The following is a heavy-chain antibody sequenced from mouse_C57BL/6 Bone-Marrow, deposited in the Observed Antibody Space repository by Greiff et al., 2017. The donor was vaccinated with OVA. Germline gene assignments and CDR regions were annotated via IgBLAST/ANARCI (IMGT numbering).Heavy chain of an antibody. CDR2: INPSTGVT. D-gene: IGHD4-1*01. CDR1: GYSFTGYY. J-gene: IGHJ3*01. Sequence: EVQLQQSGPELVKPGASVKISCKASGYSFTGYYMNWVKQSPEKSLEWIGEINPSTGVTTYNQKFKAKATLTVDKSSSTAYMQLKSLTSEDSAVYYCARGGTSPFAYWGQGTLVTVSA. V-gene: IGHV1-42*01. CDR3: ARGGTSPFAY.